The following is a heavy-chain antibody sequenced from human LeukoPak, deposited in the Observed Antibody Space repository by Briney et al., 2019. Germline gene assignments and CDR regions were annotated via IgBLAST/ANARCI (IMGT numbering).Heavy chain of an antibody. CDR1: GFTFSSYS. D-gene: IGHD2-21*01. V-gene: IGHV3-23*01. J-gene: IGHJ4*02. CDR2: ISGGGGYT. CDR3: AKLPASAGDFVYIDY. Sequence: PGGSLRLSCAASGFTFSSYSMNWVRQAPGKGLEWVSSISGGGGYTYYADSVKGRFTISRDNSKNTLYLQMNSLRAEDTAVYYCAKLPASAGDFVYIDYWGQGTLVAVSS.